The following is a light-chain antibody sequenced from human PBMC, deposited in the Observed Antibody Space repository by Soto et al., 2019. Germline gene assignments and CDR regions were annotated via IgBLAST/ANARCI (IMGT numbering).Light chain of an antibody. CDR1: STDFVSYNR. J-gene: IGLJ1*01. CDR2: EAS. CDR3: SLYTSENTYV. Sequence: HSVLTQPPSVSGSPGQSVTISCTGTSTDFVSYNRVSWYQQPPGTAPKLIIYEASNRPSGVPDRFSGSKSGNTASLTISGLQAADEADYYCSLYTSENTYVFGTGTKVTV. V-gene: IGLV2-18*01.